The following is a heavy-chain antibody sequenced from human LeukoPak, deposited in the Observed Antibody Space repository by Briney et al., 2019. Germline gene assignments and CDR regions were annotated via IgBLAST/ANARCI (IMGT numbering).Heavy chain of an antibody. J-gene: IGHJ5*02. V-gene: IGHV4-39*07. CDR3: ARAGIHSSGPPYNWFDP. CDR1: GGSISSSSYC. D-gene: IGHD6-19*01. CDR2: IYYSGST. Sequence: PSETLSLTCTVSGGSISSSSYCWGWIRQPPGKGLEWIGSIYYSGSTYYNPSLKSRVTISVDTSKNQFSLKLSSVTAADTAVYYCARAGIHSSGPPYNWFDPWGQGTLVTVSS.